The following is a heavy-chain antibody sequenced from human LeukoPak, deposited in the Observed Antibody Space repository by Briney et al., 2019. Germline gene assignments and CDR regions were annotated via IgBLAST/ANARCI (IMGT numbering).Heavy chain of an antibody. V-gene: IGHV3-23*01. CDR1: GFTFSNYA. CDR2: ISASAGTA. D-gene: IGHD1-1*01. J-gene: IGHJ4*02. CDR3: ANEVRPNDY. Sequence: PGGSLRLSCAASGFTFSNYAMSWVRQAPGKGLEWVSAISASAGTAYHADSVKGRFTISRDNSKNTLYLQMNGLRVEDTALYYCANEVRPNDYWGQGTLVTVSS.